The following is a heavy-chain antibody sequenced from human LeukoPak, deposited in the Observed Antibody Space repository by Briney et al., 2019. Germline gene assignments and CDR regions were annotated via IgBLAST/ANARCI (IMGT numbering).Heavy chain of an antibody. CDR1: GGSIGTYY. J-gene: IGHJ4*02. V-gene: IGHV4-59*12. CDR2: IYYSGST. Sequence: SQTLSLTCTVSGGSIGTYYWSWIRQPPGKGLEWVGYIYYSGSTNYNPSLKSRVTISVDTSKNQFSLKLSSVTAADTAVYYCARGPRRGSYPYWGQGTLVTVSS. D-gene: IGHD1-26*01. CDR3: ARGPRRGSYPY.